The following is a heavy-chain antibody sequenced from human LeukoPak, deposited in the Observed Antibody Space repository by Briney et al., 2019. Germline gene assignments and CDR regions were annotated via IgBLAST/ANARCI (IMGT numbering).Heavy chain of an antibody. CDR3: ARDPYFDAFDM. V-gene: IGHV3-7*01. D-gene: IGHD3-3*01. J-gene: IGHJ3*02. Sequence: PGGSLRLSCVASGFIFSSYWMSWVRQAPGKGLEWVANIKDDGNEQYYVDSVRGRFTIFRDKAKNSLYLQMNSLRAEDTAMYYCARDPYFDAFDMWGQGTMVTVSS. CDR2: IKDDGNEQ. CDR1: GFIFSSYW.